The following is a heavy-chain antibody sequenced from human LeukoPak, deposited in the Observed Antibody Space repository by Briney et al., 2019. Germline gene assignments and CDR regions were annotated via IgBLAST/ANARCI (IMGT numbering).Heavy chain of an antibody. CDR3: ARTKGTSTGAFDI. J-gene: IGHJ3*02. D-gene: IGHD3-10*01. Sequence: PSQTLSLTCTVSGGSISSGSYYWSWIRQPAGKGLEWVGRIYTSGSTNYNPSLKSRVTISVDTSKNQFSLKLSSVTAADTAVYYCARTKGTSTGAFDIWGQGTMVTVSS. CDR1: GGSISSGSYY. CDR2: IYTSGST. V-gene: IGHV4-61*02.